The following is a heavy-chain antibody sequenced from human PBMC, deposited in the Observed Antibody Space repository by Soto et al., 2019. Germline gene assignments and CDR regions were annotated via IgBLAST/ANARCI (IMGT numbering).Heavy chain of an antibody. V-gene: IGHV1-46*02. CDR1: RDSFNSNS. Sequence: SSKAPRDSFNSNSLYSVRQETEQGLEWMGIINPSGGNTRFSQKFQGRISITRDTSASTVYLDLSSLASEDTAIYYFARDDRSVSGVVVLDHWGPGTLVTVSS. D-gene: IGHD3-3*01. J-gene: IGHJ4*02. CDR3: ARDDRSVSGVVVLDH. CDR2: INPSGGNT.